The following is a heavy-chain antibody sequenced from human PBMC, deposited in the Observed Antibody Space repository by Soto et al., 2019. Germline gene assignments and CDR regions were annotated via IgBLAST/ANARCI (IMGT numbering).Heavy chain of an antibody. CDR1: GGSISSSNW. CDR2: IYHSGST. Sequence: SETLSLTCAVSGGSISSSNWWSWVRQPPGKGLEWIGEIYHSGSTNYNPSLKSRVTISVDKSKNQFSLKLSSVTAADTAVYYCARAPLRLYYYGMDVWGQGTTVTVSS. V-gene: IGHV4-4*02. J-gene: IGHJ6*02. CDR3: ARAPLRLYYYGMDV. D-gene: IGHD4-17*01.